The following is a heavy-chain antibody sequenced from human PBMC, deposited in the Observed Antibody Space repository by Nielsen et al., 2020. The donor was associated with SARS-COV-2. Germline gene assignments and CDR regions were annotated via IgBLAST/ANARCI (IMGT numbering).Heavy chain of an antibody. J-gene: IGHJ6*02. CDR2: IKQDGSES. D-gene: IGHD2-15*01. V-gene: IGHV3-7*03. CDR3: ARDSVAATGQIYFYGFDV. CDR1: GFTFSHYR. Sequence: GESLKISCAGSGFTFSHYRMSWVRQAPGKGLEWVAKIKQDGSESYHVDSVKGRFTISRDNAKNSLYLQMNSLRVEDTAVYYCARDSVAATGQIYFYGFDVWGQGTTVTVSS.